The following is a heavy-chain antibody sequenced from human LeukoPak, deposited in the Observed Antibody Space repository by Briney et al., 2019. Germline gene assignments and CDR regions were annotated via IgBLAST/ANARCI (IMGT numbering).Heavy chain of an antibody. CDR2: IYWDDDK. D-gene: IGHD3-3*01. V-gene: IGHV2-5*02. Sequence: SGPTLVNPTQTLTFTCTFSGFSLSTSGVGVGWIRQPPGKALEWLALIYWDDDKRYSPSLKSRLTITKDTSKNQVVLTMTNMDPVDTATYYCVRMFGVVIGDEYWGQGTLVTVSS. CDR3: VRMFGVVIGDEY. CDR1: GFSLSTSGVG. J-gene: IGHJ4*02.